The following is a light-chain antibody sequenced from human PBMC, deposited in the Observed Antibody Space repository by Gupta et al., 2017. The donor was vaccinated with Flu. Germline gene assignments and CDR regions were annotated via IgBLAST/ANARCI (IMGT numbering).Light chain of an antibody. Sequence: QKAGKAPLLLMYSASNWQSGVPSRFSGSGSGTDFTLTINSLQPEDVATSYGQRTENAPPLTFGGGTKVEIK. CDR3: QRTENAPPLT. J-gene: IGKJ4*01. V-gene: IGKV1-27*01. CDR2: SAS.